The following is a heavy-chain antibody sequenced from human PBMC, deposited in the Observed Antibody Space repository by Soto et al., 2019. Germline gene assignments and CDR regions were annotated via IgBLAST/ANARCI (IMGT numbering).Heavy chain of an antibody. CDR3: ARAREYSSSSGAFDI. CDR1: GYTFTGYY. D-gene: IGHD6-13*01. CDR2: INPNSGGT. V-gene: IGHV1-2*04. Sequence: ASVKVSCQASGYTFTGYYMHWVRQAPGQGLEWMGWINPNSGGTNYAQKFQGWVTMTRDTSISTAYMELSRLRSDDTAVYYCARAREYSSSSGAFDIWGQGTMVTVSS. J-gene: IGHJ3*02.